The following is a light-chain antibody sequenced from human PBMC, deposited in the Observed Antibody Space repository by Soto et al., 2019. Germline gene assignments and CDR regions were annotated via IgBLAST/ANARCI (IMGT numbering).Light chain of an antibody. CDR1: QSVSSN. CDR2: GAS. Sequence: FLLTQSPGTLSLSPGERATLSCRASQSVSSNLAWYQQKPGQAPRLLIYGASTRATGIPDRFSGSGSGTDFTLTISRLEPEDFAVYYCQEHASIFGQGTRLEIK. CDR3: QEHASI. V-gene: IGKV3-20*01. J-gene: IGKJ5*01.